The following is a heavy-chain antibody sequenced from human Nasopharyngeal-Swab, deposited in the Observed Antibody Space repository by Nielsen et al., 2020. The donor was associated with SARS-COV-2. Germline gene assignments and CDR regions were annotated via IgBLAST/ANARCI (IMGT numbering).Heavy chain of an antibody. CDR3: ARGYAAMGFFDY. V-gene: IGHV3-74*01. J-gene: IGHJ4*02. D-gene: IGHD2-2*01. CDR2: INSDGSRT. Sequence: GSLRLSCAASGFTFGTYWMHWVRQAPGKGLEWVSRINSDGSRTGDADSVKGRFTVSRDNAKNTLYLQMNSLRAEDTAVYYCARGYAAMGFFDYWGQGTLVTVSS. CDR1: GFTFGTYW.